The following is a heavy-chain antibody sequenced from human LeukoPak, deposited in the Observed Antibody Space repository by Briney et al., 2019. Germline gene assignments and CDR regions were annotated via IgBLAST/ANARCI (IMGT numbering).Heavy chain of an antibody. J-gene: IGHJ5*02. CDR1: GGSISSSSYY. V-gene: IGHV4-39*01. D-gene: IGHD4-17*01. CDR3: ARHPFFSPALANEYGDYSGYPSWFDP. Sequence: SETLSLTCTVSGGSISSSSYYWGWIRQPPGKGLEWIGSIYYSGSTYYNPSLKSRVTISVDTSKNQFSLKLSSVTAADTAVYYCARHPFFSPALANEYGDYSGYPSWFDPWGQGTLVTVSS. CDR2: IYYSGST.